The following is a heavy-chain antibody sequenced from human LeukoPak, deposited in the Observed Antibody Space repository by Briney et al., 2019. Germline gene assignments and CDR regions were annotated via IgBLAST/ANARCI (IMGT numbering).Heavy chain of an antibody. Sequence: SETLSLTCTVSGGSITSYYWSWIRQPAGKGLEWIGRIYTTGNTDYNPSLKRRVTMSVDTSKSHFSLKLSSVTAADTAVYYCARNVRGGALDIWGQGTMVTVSS. J-gene: IGHJ3*02. D-gene: IGHD2-15*01. V-gene: IGHV4-4*07. CDR3: ARNVRGGALDI. CDR2: IYTTGNT. CDR1: GGSITSYY.